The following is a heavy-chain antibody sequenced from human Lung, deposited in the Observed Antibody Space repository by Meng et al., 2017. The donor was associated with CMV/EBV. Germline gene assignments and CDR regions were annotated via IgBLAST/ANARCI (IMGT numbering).Heavy chain of an antibody. CDR2: ISWNSAIR. J-gene: IGHJ6*02. Sequence: SCAASGFTFDDYTMYWVRQTPGKGLEWVSAISWNSAIRDYAGSVKGRFIISRDNAKKTLYLQMNTLRIEDTALYYCARAQKSALMTGMGVWGQGTTVTFSS. CDR3: ARAQKSALMTGMGV. CDR1: GFTFDDYT. D-gene: IGHD3-3*01. V-gene: IGHV3-9*01.